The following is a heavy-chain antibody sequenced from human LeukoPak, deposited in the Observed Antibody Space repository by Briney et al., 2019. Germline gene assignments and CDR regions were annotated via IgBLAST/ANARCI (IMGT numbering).Heavy chain of an antibody. V-gene: IGHV3-7*01. CDR2: IKQDGSEK. D-gene: IGHD4/OR15-4a*01. CDR1: GFTFGSYW. Sequence: QPGGSLRLSCAASGFTFGSYWMSWVRQAPGKGLEWVANIKQDGSEKYYVDSVKGRFTISRDNAKNSLYLQMNSLRAEDTAVYYCARDDNMVVRVGFDYWGQGTLVTVSS. CDR3: ARDDNMVVRVGFDY. J-gene: IGHJ4*02.